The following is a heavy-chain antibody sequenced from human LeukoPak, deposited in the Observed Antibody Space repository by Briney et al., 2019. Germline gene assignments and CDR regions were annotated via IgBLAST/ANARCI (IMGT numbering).Heavy chain of an antibody. D-gene: IGHD4-17*01. CDR3: ARPPSTVTNHWYFDL. J-gene: IGHJ2*01. Sequence: SQTLSLTCTVSGGSISSGGYYWSWIRQPPGKGLEWLASIYYSGSTYYNPSLKSRVTISVDTSKNQFSLKLSSVTAADTAVYYCARPPSTVTNHWYFDLWGRGTLVTVSS. CDR2: IYYSGST. CDR1: GGSISSGGYY. V-gene: IGHV4-39*01.